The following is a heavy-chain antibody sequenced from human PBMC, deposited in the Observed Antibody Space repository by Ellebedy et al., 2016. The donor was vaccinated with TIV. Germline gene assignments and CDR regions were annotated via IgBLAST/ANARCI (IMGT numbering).Heavy chain of an antibody. V-gene: IGHV3-23*01. CDR3: AKAGSYYGSGSYYPDY. CDR2: ISGSGGST. Sequence: PGGSLRLSCAASGFTFSSYAMSWVLQAPGKGLEWVSAISGSGGSTYYADSVKGRFTISRDNSKNTLYLQMNSLRAEDTAVYYCAKAGSYYGSGSYYPDYWGQGTLVTVSS. D-gene: IGHD3-10*01. J-gene: IGHJ4*02. CDR1: GFTFSSYA.